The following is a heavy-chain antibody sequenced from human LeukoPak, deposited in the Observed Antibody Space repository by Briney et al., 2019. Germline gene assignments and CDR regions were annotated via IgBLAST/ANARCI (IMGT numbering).Heavy chain of an antibody. D-gene: IGHD6-6*01. CDR2: INPNSGGT. Sequence: ASVKVSCKASGYTFTGYHMHWVRQAPGQGGEWMGRINPNSGGTNYAQKFQGRVTMTRDTSISTAYMELSRLRSDDTAVYYCARGSSSSRGWFDPWGQGTLVTVSS. CDR3: ARGSSSSRGWFDP. J-gene: IGHJ5*02. V-gene: IGHV1-2*06. CDR1: GYTFTGYH.